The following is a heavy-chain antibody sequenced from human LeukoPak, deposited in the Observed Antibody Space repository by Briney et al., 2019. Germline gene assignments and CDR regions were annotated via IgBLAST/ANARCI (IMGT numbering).Heavy chain of an antibody. CDR1: GFTFSSYG. CDR3: ARDSSGCDFDY. D-gene: IGHD6-19*01. V-gene: IGHV3-30*03. CDR2: ISYDGSNK. J-gene: IGHJ4*02. Sequence: GGSLRLSCAASGFTFSSYGMHWVRQAPGKGLEWVAVISYDGSNKYYADSVKGRFTISRDNSKNTLYLQMNSLRAEDTAVYYCARDSSGCDFDYWGQGTLVTVSS.